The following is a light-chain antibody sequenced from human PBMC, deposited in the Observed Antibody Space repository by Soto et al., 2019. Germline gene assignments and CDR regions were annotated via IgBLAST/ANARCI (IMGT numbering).Light chain of an antibody. J-gene: IGLJ1*01. V-gene: IGLV2-14*01. Sequence: QSALTQPASVSGSPGQSITISCTGTSSDVGAYNYVSWYQHHPGKVPKLLIYEVTNRPSGVSDRFSGSKSGNTASLTISGLQAEDEAEYYCSSIRDSSTLCGFGTGTKGTVL. CDR3: SSIRDSSTLCG. CDR2: EVT. CDR1: SSDVGAYNY.